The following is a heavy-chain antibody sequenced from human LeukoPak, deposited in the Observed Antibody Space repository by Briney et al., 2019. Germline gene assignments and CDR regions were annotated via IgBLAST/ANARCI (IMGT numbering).Heavy chain of an antibody. D-gene: IGHD3-9*01. J-gene: IGHJ4*02. CDR2: ISGSGGST. V-gene: IGHV3-23*01. CDR3: AKFYDILTGYFDY. CDR1: GFTFSNYA. Sequence: AGGSLRLSCAASGFTFSNYAMSWVRQAPGKGLEWVSVISGSGGSTYYADSVKGRFTIPRDNSKNTLYLQMNSLRAEDTAVYYCAKFYDILTGYFDYWGQGTLVTVSS.